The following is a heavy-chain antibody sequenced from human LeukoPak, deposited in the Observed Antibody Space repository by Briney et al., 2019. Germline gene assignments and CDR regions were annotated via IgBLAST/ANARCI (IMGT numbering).Heavy chain of an antibody. Sequence: SETLSLTCTVSGYSISSGYYWGWIRQPPGKGLEWIGSIYHSGSTYYNPSLKSRVTISVDTSKNQFSLKLSSVTAADTAVYYCARRDNWNFGVFDYWGQGTLVTVSS. CDR2: IYHSGST. CDR3: ARRDNWNFGVFDY. CDR1: GYSISSGYY. D-gene: IGHD1-7*01. J-gene: IGHJ4*02. V-gene: IGHV4-38-2*02.